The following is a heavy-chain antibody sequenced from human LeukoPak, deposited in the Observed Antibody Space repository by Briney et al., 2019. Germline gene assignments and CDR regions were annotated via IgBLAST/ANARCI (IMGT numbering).Heavy chain of an antibody. D-gene: IGHD2-2*01. CDR2: ITGSTRST. CDR3: AKPKKSSSTSQRYYYYYMDV. CDR1: GFIFSAYG. J-gene: IGHJ6*03. Sequence: PGGSLRLSCAASGFIFSAYGMSWVRQAPGEGLEWVSGITGSTRSTYYADSVKGRFTISRDNSKNTLYLHMNSLRAEDTAVYYCAKPKKSSSTSQRYYYYYMDVWGKGTTVTISS. V-gene: IGHV3-23*01.